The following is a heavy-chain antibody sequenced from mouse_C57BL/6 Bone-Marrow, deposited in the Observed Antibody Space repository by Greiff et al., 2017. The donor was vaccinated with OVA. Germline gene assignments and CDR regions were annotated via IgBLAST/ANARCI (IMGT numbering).Heavy chain of an antibody. J-gene: IGHJ3*01. CDR3: ARGAWVLRGFAY. V-gene: IGHV1-59*01. CDR1: GYTFTSYW. CDR2: IDPSDSYT. Sequence: QVQLQQPGAELVRPGTSVKLSCKASGYTFTSYWMHWVKQRPGQGLEWIGVIDPSDSYTNYNQKFKGKATLTVGTSSSTAYMQLSSLTSEDSAVYYCARGAWVLRGFAYWGQGTLVTVSA. D-gene: IGHD2-3*01.